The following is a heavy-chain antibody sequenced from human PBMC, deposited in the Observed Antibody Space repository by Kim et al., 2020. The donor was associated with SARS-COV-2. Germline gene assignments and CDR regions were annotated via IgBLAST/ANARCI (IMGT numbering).Heavy chain of an antibody. D-gene: IGHD3-10*01. CDR2: INHSGST. CDR1: GGSFSGYY. J-gene: IGHJ4*02. Sequence: SQTLSLTCAVYGGSFSGYYWSWIRQPPGKGLEWIGEINHSGSTNYNPSLKSRVTISVDTSKNQFSLKLSSVTAADTAVYYCARGLLMVRGVIRGYFDYWGQGTLVTVSS. V-gene: IGHV4-34*01. CDR3: ARGLLMVRGVIRGYFDY.